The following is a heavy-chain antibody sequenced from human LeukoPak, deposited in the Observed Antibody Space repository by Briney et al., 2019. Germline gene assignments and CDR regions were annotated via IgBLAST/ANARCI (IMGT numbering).Heavy chain of an antibody. CDR3: AKDAVRGRFDP. Sequence: GGSLRLSCTGSGFPFGTYATSWVRQAPGKGLEWVSAISGGSDNTHYAESVKGRFTISRDISKSTVYLQMNSLRVEDTAVYYCAKDAVRGRFDPWGQGTMVTVSS. J-gene: IGHJ5*02. V-gene: IGHV3-23*01. CDR1: GFPFGTYA. CDR2: ISGGSDNT. D-gene: IGHD3-10*01.